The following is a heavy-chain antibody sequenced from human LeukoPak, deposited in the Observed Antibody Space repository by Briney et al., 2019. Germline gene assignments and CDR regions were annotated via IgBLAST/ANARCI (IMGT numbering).Heavy chain of an antibody. Sequence: ASVTVSCTVSVYTLTELSMHWVRQAPGKGHEWMGGFDPEDGETIYAQKFQGRGTMTEDTSTDTAYMELSSLRSEDTAVYYCATNLATVVTPAYYWGQGTLVTVSS. CDR3: ATNLATVVTPAYY. CDR2: FDPEDGET. J-gene: IGHJ4*02. CDR1: VYTLTELS. V-gene: IGHV1-24*01. D-gene: IGHD4-23*01.